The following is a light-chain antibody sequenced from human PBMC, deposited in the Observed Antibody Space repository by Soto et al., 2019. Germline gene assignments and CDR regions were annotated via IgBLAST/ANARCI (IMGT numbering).Light chain of an antibody. CDR3: MQALQTPIT. Sequence: IVMTQSPLSLPVTPGEPASISCRSSQSLLHSNGYNYLDWYLQKPGQSPQLLIYLGSTRASGVPDRFSGSGSGTDFTLKISRVEAEDVAVYYCMQALQTPITFGQGTRLEIK. CDR1: QSLLHSNGYNY. V-gene: IGKV2-28*01. J-gene: IGKJ5*01. CDR2: LGS.